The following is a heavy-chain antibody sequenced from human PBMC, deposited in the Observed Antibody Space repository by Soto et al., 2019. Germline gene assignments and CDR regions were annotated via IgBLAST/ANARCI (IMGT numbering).Heavy chain of an antibody. J-gene: IGHJ4*02. D-gene: IGHD1-26*01. CDR2: IRFDGTNT. CDR3: ASDGVGATVFFGFFDY. CDR1: GIIFTGYG. Sequence: QVQLVESGGGVVQPGGSLRLSCAASGIIFTGYGMHWVRQAPGQGLEWVAVIRFDGTNTYYADSVKGRFTISRDNSKNMLYLQMNSLRAEDTAVYYCASDGVGATVFFGFFDYWGQGALVTVSS. V-gene: IGHV3-33*01.